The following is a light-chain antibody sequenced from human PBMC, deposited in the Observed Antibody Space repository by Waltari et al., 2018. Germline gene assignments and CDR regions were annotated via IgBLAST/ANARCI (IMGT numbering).Light chain of an antibody. J-gene: IGKJ2*01. Sequence: DIVMTQSPDSLAVSLGERATINCKSSQSVLSSSNNKNYLGWYQQKPGPPPKLLISWASTRESGVPDRFSGSGSGTDFTLTIISLQAEDVAVYYCQQCYTFPYTFGQGTKLEIK. CDR2: WAS. CDR3: QQCYTFPYT. V-gene: IGKV4-1*01. CDR1: QSVLSSSNNKNY.